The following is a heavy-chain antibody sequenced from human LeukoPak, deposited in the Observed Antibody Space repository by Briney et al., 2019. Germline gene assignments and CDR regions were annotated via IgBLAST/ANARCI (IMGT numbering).Heavy chain of an antibody. Sequence: QPGGSLRLSCAASGFTFSSYAMSWVRQAPGKGLEWVSPISGSGSSTYYADSVKGRFTISRDNSKNTLYLQMNSLRAEDTAVYYCAKGVAVASPYYFDYWGQGTPVTVSS. CDR2: ISGSGSST. CDR3: AKGVAVASPYYFDY. D-gene: IGHD6-19*01. V-gene: IGHV3-23*01. J-gene: IGHJ4*02. CDR1: GFTFSSYA.